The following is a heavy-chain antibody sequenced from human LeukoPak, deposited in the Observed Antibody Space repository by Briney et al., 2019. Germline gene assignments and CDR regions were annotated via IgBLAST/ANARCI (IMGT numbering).Heavy chain of an antibody. CDR3: ARDSYSSSWYSSAYYFDY. CDR2: ISSSSSYT. D-gene: IGHD6-13*01. J-gene: IGHJ4*02. V-gene: IGHV3-11*06. CDR1: GFTFSDYY. Sequence: PGGSLRLSCAASGFTFSDYYMSWLRQAPGKGLEWVSYISSSSSYTNYADSVKGRFTISRDNAKNSLYLQMNSLRAEDTAVYYCARDSYSSSWYSSAYYFDYWGQGTLVTVSS.